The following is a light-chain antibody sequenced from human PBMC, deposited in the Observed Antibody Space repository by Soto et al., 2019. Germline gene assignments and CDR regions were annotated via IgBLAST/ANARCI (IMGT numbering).Light chain of an antibody. V-gene: IGLV2-23*01. CDR1: SSDVGSGSHNL. J-gene: IGLJ1*01. CDR2: EGT. CDR3: CSYAGSFTYV. Sequence: QSVLAQPASVSFSPGQSITISCTGTSSDVGSGSHNLVSWYQQRPGKAPKVIIYEGTKRPSGVSNRFSGSKSGNTASLTISGLQAEDEADYYCCSYAGSFTYVFGTGTKVTVL.